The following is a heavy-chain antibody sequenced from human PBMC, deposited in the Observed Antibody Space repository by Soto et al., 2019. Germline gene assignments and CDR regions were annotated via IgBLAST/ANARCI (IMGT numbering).Heavy chain of an antibody. CDR3: AREEKDSSSWYGPFDY. V-gene: IGHV3-30-3*01. CDR2: ISYDGSNK. Sequence: GYLRLSCAASGFTFSSYAMHWVRQAPGKGLEWVAVISYDGSNKYYADSVKGRFTISRDNSKNTLYLQMNSLRAEDTAVYYCAREEKDSSSWYGPFDYWGQGTLVTVSS. D-gene: IGHD6-13*01. CDR1: GFTFSSYA. J-gene: IGHJ4*02.